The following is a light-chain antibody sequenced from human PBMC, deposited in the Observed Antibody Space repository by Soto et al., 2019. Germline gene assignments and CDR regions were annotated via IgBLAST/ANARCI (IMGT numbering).Light chain of an antibody. CDR1: QSVSSS. CDR3: QQYNGFFNT. CDR2: GAS. J-gene: IGKJ2*01. Sequence: EIVLTQSPATLSLSPGERATLSCRASQSVSSSLAWYQQKPGQAPRLLIYGASNGAAGIPARFSGTGSGTDFTLTISSLLPDDFATYYCQQYNGFFNTFGQGTKLEIK. V-gene: IGKV3-11*01.